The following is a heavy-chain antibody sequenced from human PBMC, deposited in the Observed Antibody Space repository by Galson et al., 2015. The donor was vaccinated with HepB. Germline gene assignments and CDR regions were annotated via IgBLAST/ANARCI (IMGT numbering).Heavy chain of an antibody. Sequence: SVKVSCKVSGSTLTELSMHWVRQAPGKGLEWMGGFDPEDGETIYAQKFQGRVTMTEDTSTDTAYMELSSLRSEDTAVYYCATDLGSSGSSDDAFDIWGQGTMVTVSS. J-gene: IGHJ3*02. V-gene: IGHV1-24*01. CDR2: FDPEDGET. CDR1: GSTLTELS. CDR3: ATDLGSSGSSDDAFDI. D-gene: IGHD1-26*01.